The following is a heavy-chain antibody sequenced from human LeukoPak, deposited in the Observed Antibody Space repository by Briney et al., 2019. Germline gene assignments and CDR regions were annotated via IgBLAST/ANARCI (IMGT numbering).Heavy chain of an antibody. V-gene: IGHV3-66*02. D-gene: IGHD6-19*01. Sequence: GGSLRLSCAASGFTVSGNYMSWVRQAPGKGPEWVSVIYSGGNTYYTDSVKGRFTISRDNSKNTLYLQMNSLRPEDTAVYYCARGGYSSGWFHAFDIWGQGTMVTVSS. CDR2: IYSGGNT. CDR3: ARGGYSSGWFHAFDI. J-gene: IGHJ3*02. CDR1: GFTVSGNY.